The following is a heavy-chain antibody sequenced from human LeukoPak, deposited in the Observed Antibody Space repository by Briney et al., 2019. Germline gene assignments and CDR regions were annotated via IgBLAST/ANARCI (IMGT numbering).Heavy chain of an antibody. CDR1: GFTFSSYS. V-gene: IGHV3-21*01. CDR3: ARGIYFLVGATQGYYYGMDV. D-gene: IGHD1-26*01. CDR2: ISSSSSYI. Sequence: AGGSLRLSCAASGFTFSSYSMNWVRQAPGKGLEWVSSISSSSSYIYYADSVKGRFTISRDNAKNSLYLQMNSLRAEDTAVYYCARGIYFLVGATQGYYYGMDVWGQGTTVTVSS. J-gene: IGHJ6*02.